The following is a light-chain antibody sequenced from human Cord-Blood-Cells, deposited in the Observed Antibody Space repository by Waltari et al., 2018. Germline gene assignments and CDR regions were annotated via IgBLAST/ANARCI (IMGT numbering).Light chain of an antibody. CDR3: QQYNSYSWT. CDR1: QSISSW. Sequence: DIQMTPSPSTLSASVGDRVTITCRASQSISSWLAWYQQKPWKAPKLLIYKASSLESGVPSRFSGSGSGTEFTLAISSLQPDDFATYYCQQYNSYSWTFGQGTKVEIK. V-gene: IGKV1-5*03. J-gene: IGKJ1*01. CDR2: KAS.